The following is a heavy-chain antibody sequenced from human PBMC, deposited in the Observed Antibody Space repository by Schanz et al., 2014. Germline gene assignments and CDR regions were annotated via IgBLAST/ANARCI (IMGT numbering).Heavy chain of an antibody. V-gene: IGHV3-74*02. D-gene: IGHD4-17*01. CDR3: ARKMKLGVYGGKGHDSLDI. Sequence: EVQLLESGGGLVQPGGSLRLSCTASGFTFSSYCMHWVRQVPGKGLVWVSRINSVGSNTDYADSVTGRFTIARDNAKNTLYLQMNTLRAEDTAVCYCARKMKLGVYGGKGHDSLDIWGQGTRVTVSS. CDR2: INSVGSNT. J-gene: IGHJ3*02. CDR1: GFTFSSYC.